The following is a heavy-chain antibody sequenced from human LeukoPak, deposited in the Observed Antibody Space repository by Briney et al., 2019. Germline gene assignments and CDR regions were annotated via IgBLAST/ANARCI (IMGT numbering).Heavy chain of an antibody. D-gene: IGHD3-10*02. CDR1: GGSISNGDHY. J-gene: IGHJ4*02. CDR2: IYYSGST. Sequence: PSETLSLTCTVSGGSISNGDHYWSWIRQHPGKGLEWIGHIYYSGSTYYNPSLKSRGIISVETSKNQFSLKLSSVTAADTAMYYWARIMLSWRKFDCWGQGTLVTVSS. CDR3: ARIMLSWRKFDC. V-gene: IGHV4-31*03.